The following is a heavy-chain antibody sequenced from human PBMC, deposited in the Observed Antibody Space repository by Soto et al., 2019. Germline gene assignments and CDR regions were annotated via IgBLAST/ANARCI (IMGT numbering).Heavy chain of an antibody. CDR3: ASDFSWFGDYFDY. CDR1: GFTFSSYG. D-gene: IGHD3-10*01. CDR2: IWYDGSNK. V-gene: IGHV3-33*01. Sequence: QVQLVESGGGVVQPGRSLRLSCAASGFTFSSYGMHWVRQAPGKGLEWVAVIWYDGSNKYYADSVKGRFTISRDNSKNTLYLQMNSLRAEDTAVYYCASDFSWFGDYFDYWGQGTLVTVSS. J-gene: IGHJ4*02.